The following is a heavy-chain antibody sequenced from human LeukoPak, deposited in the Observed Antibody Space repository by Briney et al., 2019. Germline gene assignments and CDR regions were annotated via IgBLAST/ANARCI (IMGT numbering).Heavy chain of an antibody. CDR2: ISWNSGSL. CDR3: AKGCSSTSCPDGHYYGMDV. J-gene: IGHJ6*02. D-gene: IGHD2-2*01. CDR1: GFTFDDYA. V-gene: IGHV3-9*01. Sequence: GGSLRLSCAASGFTFDDYAMHWVRRAPGKGLEWVSDISWNSGSLGYADSVKGRFTISRDNAKNSLYLEMNSLRTEDTALYYCAKGCSSTSCPDGHYYGMDVWGQGTTVIVSS.